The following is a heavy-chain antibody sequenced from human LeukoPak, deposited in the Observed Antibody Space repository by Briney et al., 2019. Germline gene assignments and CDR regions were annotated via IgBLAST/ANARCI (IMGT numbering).Heavy chain of an antibody. Sequence: GGSLRLSCAASGFTFSSYSMNWVRQAPGKGLEWVSSISSSSSYIYYADSVKGRFTISRDNAKNSLYLQMNSLRAEDTAVYYCVRDGTYSDYYYYYGMDVWGQGTTVTVSS. CDR1: GFTFSSYS. V-gene: IGHV3-21*01. CDR2: ISSSSSYI. J-gene: IGHJ6*02. D-gene: IGHD2-15*01. CDR3: VRDGTYSDYYYYYGMDV.